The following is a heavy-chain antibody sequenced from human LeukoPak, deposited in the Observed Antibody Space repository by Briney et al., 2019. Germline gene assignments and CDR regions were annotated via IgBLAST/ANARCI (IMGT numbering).Heavy chain of an antibody. D-gene: IGHD6-19*01. CDR1: GFTFSSYS. Sequence: GGSLRLSCAASGFTFSSYSMNWVRQAPGKGLEWVSSISSSSSYIYYADSVKGRFTISRDNAKNSLYLQMNSLRAEDTALYYCARVSDISVAAYFDYWGQGTLVTVSS. J-gene: IGHJ4*02. CDR2: ISSSSSYI. V-gene: IGHV3-21*04. CDR3: ARVSDISVAAYFDY.